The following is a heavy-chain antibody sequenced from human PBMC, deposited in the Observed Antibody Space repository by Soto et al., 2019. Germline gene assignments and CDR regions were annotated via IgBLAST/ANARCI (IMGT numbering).Heavy chain of an antibody. CDR2: FNPSGDST. CDR3: ARGASAQSRLMGGY. D-gene: IGHD3-16*01. J-gene: IGHJ4*02. Sequence: QVQLVQSGAEVKKPGASVKVSCKASGYTFTSYYMHWVRQAPGQGLEWMGSFNPSGDSTTYAQKFQGRVTMTRDTSTSTVYMELSSLRSDDTAVYYCARGASAQSRLMGGYWGQGTLVIVSS. CDR1: GYTFTSYY. V-gene: IGHV1-46*03.